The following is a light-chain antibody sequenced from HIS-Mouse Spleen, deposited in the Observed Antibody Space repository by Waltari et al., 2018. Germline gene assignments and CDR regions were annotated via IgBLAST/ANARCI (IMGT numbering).Light chain of an antibody. J-gene: IGLJ3*02. CDR2: EGS. CDR3: CSYAGSSTYWV. Sequence: QSALTQPASVSGSPGQSITISCTGTSSDVGGYHLVPWYQQHPGKAPKLMIYEGSKRPSGVSNRFSGSKSGNTASLTISGLQAEDEADYYCCSYAGSSTYWVFGGGTKLTVL. CDR1: SSDVGGYHL. V-gene: IGLV2-23*01.